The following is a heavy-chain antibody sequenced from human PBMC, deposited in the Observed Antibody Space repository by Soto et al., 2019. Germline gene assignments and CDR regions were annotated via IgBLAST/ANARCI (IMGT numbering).Heavy chain of an antibody. CDR1: GFTFSSYA. D-gene: IGHD6-19*01. J-gene: IGHJ4*02. V-gene: IGHV3-23*01. Sequence: EVQLLESGGGLVQPGGSLRLSCAASGFTFSSYAMSWVRQAPGKGLELVSAISGSGGSTYYADSVKGRFTISRDNSKNTLYLQMNSLRAEDTAVYYCAKDTTISGWYGNFDYWGQGTLVTVSS. CDR2: ISGSGGST. CDR3: AKDTTISGWYGNFDY.